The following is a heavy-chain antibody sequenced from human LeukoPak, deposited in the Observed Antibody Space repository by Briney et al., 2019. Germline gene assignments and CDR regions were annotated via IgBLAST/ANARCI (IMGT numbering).Heavy chain of an antibody. CDR3: ARDPRGYYGSASDY. D-gene: IGHD3-10*01. V-gene: IGHV3-23*01. CDR1: GFTFRSYA. CDR2: ISGSSGST. Sequence: PGGSLRLSCAASGFTFRSYAMSWVRQAPGKGLEWVSDISGSSGSTYYADSVKGRFTISRDNSRNTLYLQMNSLRAEDTAVYYCARDPRGYYGSASDYWGQGTLVTVSS. J-gene: IGHJ4*02.